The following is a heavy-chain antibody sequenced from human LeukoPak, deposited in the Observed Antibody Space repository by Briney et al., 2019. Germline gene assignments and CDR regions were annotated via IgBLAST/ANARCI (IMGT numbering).Heavy chain of an antibody. D-gene: IGHD6-6*01. Sequence: SETLSLTCTVSGGSISSSSYYWGWIRQPPGKGLEWIGSIYYSGSTYYNPSLKSRVTISVDTSKNQFSLKLSSVTAADTAVYYCARGGSSSVQVDYWGQGTLVTVSS. CDR1: GGSISSSSYY. CDR3: ARGGSSSVQVDY. CDR2: IYYSGST. J-gene: IGHJ4*02. V-gene: IGHV4-39*07.